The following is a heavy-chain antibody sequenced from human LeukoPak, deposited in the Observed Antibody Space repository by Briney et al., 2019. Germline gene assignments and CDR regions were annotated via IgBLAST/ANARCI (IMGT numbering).Heavy chain of an antibody. D-gene: IGHD1-26*01. Sequence: SETLSLTCTVSGGSISGYYWSWIRQPPGQGLEWIAYIHSNGYTNYNPSLKSRVTISVDTSKNQFSLKVTSVTAADTAMYYCTKRGDSMSGSYDYFDPWGQGTLVTVS. CDR1: GGSISGYY. CDR2: IHSNGYT. J-gene: IGHJ5*02. CDR3: TKRGDSMSGSYDYFDP. V-gene: IGHV4-4*09.